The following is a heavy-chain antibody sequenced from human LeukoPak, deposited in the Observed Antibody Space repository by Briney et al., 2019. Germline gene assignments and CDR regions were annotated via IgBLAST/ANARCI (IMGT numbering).Heavy chain of an antibody. V-gene: IGHV4-59*12. CDR2: IYYSGST. J-gene: IGHJ5*02. CDR3: ARARLGYCSGGSCYSRFDP. D-gene: IGHD2-15*01. Sequence: SETLSLTCTVSGGSISSYYWSWIRQPPGKGLEWIGYIYYSGSTNYNPSLKSRVTISVDTSKNQFSLKLSSVTAADTAVYYCARARLGYCSGGSCYSRFDPWGQGTLVTVSS. CDR1: GGSISSYY.